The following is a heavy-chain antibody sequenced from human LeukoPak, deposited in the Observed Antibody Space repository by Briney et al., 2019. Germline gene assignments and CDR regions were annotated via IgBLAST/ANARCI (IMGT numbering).Heavy chain of an antibody. V-gene: IGHV4-39*01. J-gene: IGHJ4*02. CDR1: GDSVSSSNYY. D-gene: IGHD2-15*01. CDR2: LYYDGRT. CDR3: ARVRCSDGLCNFFDY. Sequence: SETLSLTCTVFGDSVSSSNYYWAWFRQPPGKGLDWIGSLYYDGRTYYSPSLESRVTVSVDTSKNQFALKLTSVTAADTAVYYCARVRCSDGLCNFFDYWGQGTLVTVSS.